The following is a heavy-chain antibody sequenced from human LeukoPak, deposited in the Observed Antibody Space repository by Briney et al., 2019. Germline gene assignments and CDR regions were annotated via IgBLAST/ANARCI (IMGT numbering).Heavy chain of an antibody. D-gene: IGHD3-10*01. J-gene: IGHJ4*02. CDR2: ISYDGSSK. V-gene: IGHV3-30-3*01. CDR1: GFTFSTYA. Sequence: GGSLRLSCVASGFTFSTYAMSWVRQAPGKGLGWVAVISYDGSSKFYADSVKGRFTISRDNSKNTLYVQMNSLRAEDTAVYYCARDRGIWFGELYWGQGSLVTVSS. CDR3: ARDRGIWFGELY.